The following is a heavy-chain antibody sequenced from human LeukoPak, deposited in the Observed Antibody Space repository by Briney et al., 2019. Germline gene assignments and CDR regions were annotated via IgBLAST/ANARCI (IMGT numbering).Heavy chain of an antibody. CDR3: NYDSSGFDY. J-gene: IGHJ4*02. Sequence: GGSLRLSCTASGFTFGDYAMSWVRQAPGKGLEWVGFIRSKAYGGTTEYAASVKGRFTISRDDSKSIAYLQMNSLKTEDTAVYYCNYDSSGFDYWGQGALVTVSS. CDR1: GFTFGDYA. D-gene: IGHD3-22*01. V-gene: IGHV3-49*04. CDR2: IRSKAYGGTT.